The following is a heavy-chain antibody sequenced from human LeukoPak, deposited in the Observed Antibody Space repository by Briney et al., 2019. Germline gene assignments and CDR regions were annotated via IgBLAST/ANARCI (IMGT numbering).Heavy chain of an antibody. D-gene: IGHD6-13*01. CDR2: IRYDGSNK. CDR3: AKVGSNCFDY. CDR1: GFTFSSYG. J-gene: IGHJ4*02. V-gene: IGHV3-30*02. Sequence: PGGSLRLSCAASGFTFSSYGMHWVRRAPGKGLEWVAFIRYDGSNKYYADSVKGRFTISRDNSKNTLYLQMNSLRAEDTAVYYCAKVGSNCFDYWGQGTLVTASS.